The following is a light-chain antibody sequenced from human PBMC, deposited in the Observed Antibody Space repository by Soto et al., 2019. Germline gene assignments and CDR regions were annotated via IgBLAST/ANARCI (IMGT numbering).Light chain of an antibody. V-gene: IGLV2-8*01. J-gene: IGLJ2*01. CDR3: SSYAGSNNVI. CDR2: EVT. CDR1: SSDVGGYNY. Sequence: QSALTQPPSASGSPGQSVAIYCSGTSSDVGGYNYVSWYQQHPGKAPKLMLYEVTKRPSGVPDRFSGSKSGNTASLTVSGLQAEDEADYYCSSYAGSNNVIFGGGTKLTVL.